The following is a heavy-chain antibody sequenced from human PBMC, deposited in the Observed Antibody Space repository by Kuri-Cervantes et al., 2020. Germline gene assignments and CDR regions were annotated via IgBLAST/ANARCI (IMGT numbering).Heavy chain of an antibody. CDR2: IWNDGSNK. J-gene: IGHJ6*02. V-gene: IGHV3-33*08. Sequence: GGSLRLSCAASGFTFSSYSMHWVRQAPGKGLEWVAVIWNDGSNKYYAESMKGRFTISRDNSRNTLYLQMDSLRAEDTAVYYCARDLGLLWFGELSHYYGMDVWGQGTTVTVSS. CDR3: ARDLGLLWFGELSHYYGMDV. CDR1: GFTFSSYS. D-gene: IGHD3-10*01.